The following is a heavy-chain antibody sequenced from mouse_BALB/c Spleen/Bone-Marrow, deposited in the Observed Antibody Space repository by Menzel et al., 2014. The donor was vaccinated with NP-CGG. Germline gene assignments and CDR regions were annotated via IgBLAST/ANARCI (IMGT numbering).Heavy chain of an antibody. Sequence: EVMLVESGGGLVKPGGSLKLSCAASGFNFSSYGMSWVRQTPEKRLEWVASISGGGSYTYFPDSVKGRITISRDNAENNLYLQMSSLRSEDTALYYCARHDYDWFAYWGQGTMVTVSA. D-gene: IGHD2-4*01. CDR1: GFNFSSYG. CDR3: ARHDYDWFAY. V-gene: IGHV5-9-2*01. J-gene: IGHJ3*01. CDR2: ISGGGSYT.